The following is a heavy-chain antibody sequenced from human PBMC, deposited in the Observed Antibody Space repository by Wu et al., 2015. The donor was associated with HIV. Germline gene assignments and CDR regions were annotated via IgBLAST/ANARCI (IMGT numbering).Heavy chain of an antibody. Sequence: QVQLVQSGAEVKKPGSSVKVSCKASGGTFSSYAISWVRQAPGQGLEWMGGIIPIFGTANYAQKFQGRVTITTDESTSTAYMELSSLRSEDTAVYYCARERTGIEAPLGGPGYFDYWGQGTLVTVSS. J-gene: IGHJ4*02. CDR2: IIPIFGTA. D-gene: IGHD6-13*01. CDR1: GGTFSSYA. CDR3: ARERTGIEAPLGGPGYFDY. V-gene: IGHV1-69*05.